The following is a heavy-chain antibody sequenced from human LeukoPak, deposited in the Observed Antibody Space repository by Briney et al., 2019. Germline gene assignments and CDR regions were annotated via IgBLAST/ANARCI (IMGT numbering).Heavy chain of an antibody. CDR2: ISGSGGST. CDR1: GFTVSSNY. Sequence: GGSLRLSCAASGFTVSSNYMSWVRQAPGKWLEWVSAISGSGGSTYYADSVKGRFTISRDNAKNSLYLQMNSLRAEDTAVYYCAREPLSTSSSYWGQGTLVTVSS. CDR3: AREPLSTSSSY. D-gene: IGHD2-2*01. V-gene: IGHV3-21*01. J-gene: IGHJ4*02.